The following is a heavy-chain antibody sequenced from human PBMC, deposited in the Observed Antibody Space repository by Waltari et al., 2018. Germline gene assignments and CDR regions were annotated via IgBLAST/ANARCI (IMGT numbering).Heavy chain of an antibody. CDR2: IKQDGSEK. V-gene: IGHV3-7*01. J-gene: IGHJ2*01. D-gene: IGHD5-18*01. Sequence: EVQLVESGGGLVQPGGSLRLSCAASGFTFSSYWMSWVRQAPGKGLEWVANIKQDGSEKYYVDSVKGRFTISRDNAKNSLYLQMNSLRAEDTAVYYCARDFGLRWYGYDLWGRGTLVTVSS. CDR3: ARDFGLRWYGYDL. CDR1: GFTFSSYW.